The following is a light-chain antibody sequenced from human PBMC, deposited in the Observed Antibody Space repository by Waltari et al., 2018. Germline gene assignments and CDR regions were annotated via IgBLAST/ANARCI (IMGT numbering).Light chain of an antibody. V-gene: IGKV4-1*01. CDR3: QQYYGTPIT. Sequence: DIVMTQSPDSLAVSLGERATLNCKSSQRLLSSSNNKDFLIWYQQKPGQPPKVLFYWVSARESGVPDRFSGSGSGTDFTLTISSLQAEDVAVYYCQQYYGTPITFGQGTRLEIK. CDR1: QRLLSSSNNKDF. CDR2: WVS. J-gene: IGKJ5*01.